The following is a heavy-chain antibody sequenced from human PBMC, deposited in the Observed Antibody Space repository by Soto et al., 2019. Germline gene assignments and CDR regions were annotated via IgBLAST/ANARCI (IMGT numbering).Heavy chain of an antibody. V-gene: IGHV3-74*01. D-gene: IGHD3-10*01. Sequence: DVELVESGGGLVQPGGSLRLSCAVSGFTFSSFWMHWVRQAPGERLVWVSRINTDGSSTSYADSVKGRFTISRDNAKNTLYLQMNSLRVEDTAMYYCAKRGVDTFGLSYWGQGTLVTVSS. J-gene: IGHJ4*02. CDR1: GFTFSSFW. CDR2: INTDGSST. CDR3: AKRGVDTFGLSY.